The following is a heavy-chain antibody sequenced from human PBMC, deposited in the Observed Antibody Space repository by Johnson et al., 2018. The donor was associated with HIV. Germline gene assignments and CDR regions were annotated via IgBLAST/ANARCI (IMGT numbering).Heavy chain of an antibody. D-gene: IGHD6-13*01. Sequence: VQLVETGGGLIQPGGSLRLSCAASGFTVSGHYMNWVRQAPGKGLEWVSVIYSGDSAYYTHSAKGRFTISRDNSKNTLYLQMNSLRAEDTAVYFCARERMAAAGTDAFDIWGQGTMVTVSS. CDR2: IYSGDSA. CDR3: ARERMAAAGTDAFDI. J-gene: IGHJ3*02. V-gene: IGHV3-53*02. CDR1: GFTVSGHY.